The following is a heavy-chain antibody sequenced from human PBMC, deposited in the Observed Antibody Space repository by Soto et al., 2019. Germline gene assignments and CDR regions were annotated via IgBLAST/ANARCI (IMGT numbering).Heavy chain of an antibody. CDR2: ISGSDSTT. J-gene: IGHJ6*02. CDR1: GSSVSSYD. Sequence: EVQLLESGGGLVQPGGSQRLSCAASGSSVSSYDMSWVRQAPGKGLEWVSTISGSDSTTYYADSVKGRFTISRDNSKNTLYLQMNSLRVEDTAVYYCANWYYDSSGYYHVGGGDSYYYALDVWGQGTTVTVSS. V-gene: IGHV3-23*01. D-gene: IGHD3-22*01. CDR3: ANWYYDSSGYYHVGGGDSYYYALDV.